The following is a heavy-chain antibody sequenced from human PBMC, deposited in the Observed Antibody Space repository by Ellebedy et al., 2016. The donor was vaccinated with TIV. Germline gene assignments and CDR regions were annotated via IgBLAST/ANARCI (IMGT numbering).Heavy chain of an antibody. J-gene: IGHJ6*02. CDR3: AKDFYSMSSACMDV. CDR2: ILWNGASM. V-gene: IGHV3-9*01. D-gene: IGHD2-21*01. CDR1: GFTFDDYA. Sequence: PGGSLRLSCAASGFTFDDYAMHWVRQAPGKGLEWVSGILWNGASMAYADSVKGRFTISRDNAKNCLYLQMNSLRPEDTAFYYCAKDFYSMSSACMDVWGQGTTVTVSS.